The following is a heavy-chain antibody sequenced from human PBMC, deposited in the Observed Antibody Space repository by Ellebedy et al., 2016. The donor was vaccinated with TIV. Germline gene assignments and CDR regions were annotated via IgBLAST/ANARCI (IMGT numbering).Heavy chain of an antibody. CDR2: ISAYNGNT. D-gene: IGHD3-22*01. CDR1: GYTFTRYG. CDR3: ARDEGGEGSMIVVVHFDY. J-gene: IGHJ4*02. V-gene: IGHV1-18*01. Sequence: AASVKVSCKASGYTFTRYGITWVRQAPGPGLEWMGWISAYNGNTNYAQNLKGRVTMTTDTSTNTAYMELRSLISADTAVYYCARDEGGEGSMIVVVHFDYWGQGTLVTVSA.